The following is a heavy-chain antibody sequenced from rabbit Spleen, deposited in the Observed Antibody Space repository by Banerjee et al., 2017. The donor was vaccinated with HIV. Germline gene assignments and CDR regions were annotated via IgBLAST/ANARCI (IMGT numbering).Heavy chain of an antibody. CDR3: ARDLDGVIGWNFGW. Sequence: QSLEESGGDLVKPGASLTLTCTASGFSLSSSYYMCWVRQAPGKGLEWIACIYATGSESSYYASWAKGRFTISKASSTTVTLQMTSLTAADTATYFCARDLDGVIGWNFGWWGPGTLVTVS. D-gene: IGHD1-1*01. CDR2: IYATGSESS. CDR1: GFSLSSSYY. J-gene: IGHJ4*01. V-gene: IGHV1S40*01.